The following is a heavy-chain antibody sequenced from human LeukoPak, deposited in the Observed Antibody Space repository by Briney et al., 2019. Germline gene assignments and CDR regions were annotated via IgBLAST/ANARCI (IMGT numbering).Heavy chain of an antibody. J-gene: IGHJ4*02. CDR3: ARAIRYYYDSSGSYYFDY. CDR1: GGSFSSSY. V-gene: IGHV4-59*01. D-gene: IGHD3-22*01. CDR2: IYYSGST. Sequence: PSETLSLTCTVSGGSFSSSYWSWTRQPPGKGLEWIGNIYYSGSTNYNPSLKSRVTISVDTSKKQFSLKLSSVSAADTAVYYCARAIRYYYDSSGSYYFDYWGQGTLVTVPS.